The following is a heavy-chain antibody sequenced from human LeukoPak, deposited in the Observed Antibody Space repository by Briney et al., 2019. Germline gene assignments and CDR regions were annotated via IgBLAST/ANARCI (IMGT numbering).Heavy chain of an antibody. Sequence: GGSLRLSCAASGFTFDDYAMHWVRQAPGKGLEWVSAISGNGGSTYYADSVKGRFTISRDNFKDTLYLQMNSLRAEDTAIYYCARDGYQVPTTFGTFDPWGQGTLVTVSS. CDR2: ISGNGGST. J-gene: IGHJ5*02. V-gene: IGHV3-23*01. CDR3: ARDGYQVPTTFGTFDP. D-gene: IGHD3-3*01. CDR1: GFTFDDYA.